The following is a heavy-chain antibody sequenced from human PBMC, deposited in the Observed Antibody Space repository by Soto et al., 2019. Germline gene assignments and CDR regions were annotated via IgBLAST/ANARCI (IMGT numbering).Heavy chain of an antibody. J-gene: IGHJ6*02. CDR2: IVPIFGTT. D-gene: IGHD3-16*02. CDR3: AGPEEGSYHSNHHYYYALDV. Sequence: ASVKVSCKVSGGLVRRYAISWVRQAPGQGREWLGGIVPIFGTTNYAQKFQGRVTMGADESTSTAYMDLSSLRSDDTAVYYCAGPEEGSYHSNHHYYYALDVWGQGTMRTASS. CDR1: GGLVRRYA. V-gene: IGHV1-69*13.